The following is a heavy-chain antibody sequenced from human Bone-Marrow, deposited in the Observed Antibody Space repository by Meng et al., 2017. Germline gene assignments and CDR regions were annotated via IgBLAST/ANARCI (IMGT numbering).Heavy chain of an antibody. Sequence: ASLQVSCKASGYTFTSYDINWVRQATGQGLEWMGWMNPNSGNTGYAQKFQGRVTMTRNTSISTAYMELSSLRAEDTAVYYCAREGGSMGYYYDSSGYAPYFDYWGQGTLVTVSS. CDR1: GYTFTSYD. D-gene: IGHD3-22*01. CDR3: AREGGSMGYYYDSSGYAPYFDY. CDR2: MNPNSGNT. J-gene: IGHJ4*02. V-gene: IGHV1-8*01.